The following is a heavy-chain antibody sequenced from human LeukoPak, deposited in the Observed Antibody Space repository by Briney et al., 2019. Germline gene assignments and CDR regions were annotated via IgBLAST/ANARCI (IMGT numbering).Heavy chain of an antibody. D-gene: IGHD3-22*01. CDR2: ISAYNGNT. Sequence: SGGSLRLSCAASGFTFSSYGMSWVRQAPGQGLEWMGWISAYNGNTNYAQKLQGRVTMTTDTSTSTAYMELRSLRSDDTAVYYCARDYSPGYIYSSGLYGLDYWGQGTLVTVSS. V-gene: IGHV1-18*01. CDR1: GFTFSSYG. J-gene: IGHJ4*02. CDR3: ARDYSPGYIYSSGLYGLDY.